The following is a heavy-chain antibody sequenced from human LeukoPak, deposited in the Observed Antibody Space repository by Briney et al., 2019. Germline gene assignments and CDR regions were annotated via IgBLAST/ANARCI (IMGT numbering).Heavy chain of an antibody. CDR1: GYTFSNYD. D-gene: IGHD4-17*01. Sequence: ASVKVSCKASGYTFSNYDINWVRQATGRGLEWMGWMNPKSGNTGYAQNFQGRVTMTRNSSITTSYMELSSLRSEDTAVYYCARASRTYFGDYLYYFDSWGQGTLVTVSS. CDR2: MNPKSGNT. CDR3: ARASRTYFGDYLYYFDS. V-gene: IGHV1-8*01. J-gene: IGHJ4*02.